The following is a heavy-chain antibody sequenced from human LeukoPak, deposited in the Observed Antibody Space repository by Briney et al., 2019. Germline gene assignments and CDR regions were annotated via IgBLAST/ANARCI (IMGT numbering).Heavy chain of an antibody. CDR1: GGSISSSSYY. Sequence: SETLSLTCTVSGGSISSSSYYWGWIRQPPGKGLEWIGSIYYSGSTYYNPSLKSRVTISADTSQNQFSLKLSSVTAADTAVYYCASRKLGNDYWGQGTLVTVSS. D-gene: IGHD7-27*01. CDR3: ASRKLGNDY. V-gene: IGHV4-39*07. CDR2: IYYSGST. J-gene: IGHJ4*02.